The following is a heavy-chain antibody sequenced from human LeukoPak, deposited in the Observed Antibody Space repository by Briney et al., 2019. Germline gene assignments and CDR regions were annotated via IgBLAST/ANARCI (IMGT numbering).Heavy chain of an antibody. CDR3: AKDGAPIVATAFDI. CDR1: GFTFSSYG. D-gene: IGHD5-12*01. V-gene: IGHV3-23*01. CDR2: ISGSGGST. Sequence: PGGSLRLSCAASGFTFSSYGMHWVRQAPGKGLEWVSAISGSGGSTYYADSVKGRFTISRDNSKNTLYLQMNSLRAEDTAVYYGAKDGAPIVATAFDIWGQGTMVTVSS. J-gene: IGHJ3*02.